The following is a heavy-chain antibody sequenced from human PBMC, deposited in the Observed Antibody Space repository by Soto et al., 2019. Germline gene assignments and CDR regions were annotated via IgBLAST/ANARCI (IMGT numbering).Heavy chain of an antibody. CDR1: GYSFISYG. J-gene: IGHJ4*02. CDR2: ITVNSGNT. V-gene: IGHV1-18*04. D-gene: IGHD6-19*01. CDR3: GRGLGGGWYYFDY. Sequence: VSVTVSCKASGYSFISYGIGWVRQAPGQGLEWMGWITVNSGNTNYPQKFQGRVTMTTDTSTSTAYMELRSLTSDDTAIYYCGRGLGGGWYYFDYWGPGTLVTVSS.